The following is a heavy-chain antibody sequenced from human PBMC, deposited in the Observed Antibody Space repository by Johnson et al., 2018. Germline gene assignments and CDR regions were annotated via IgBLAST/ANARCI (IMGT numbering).Heavy chain of an antibody. Sequence: VQLVQSGGGLVQPGGSLRLSCGASGFTFSHYWMSWVRQAPGKGLEWVANIKKDGSDKYYLGSVKGRFTVSRDNAKNSLYLHMNSLTAEDTAVYYCARIQGGSYTGAAFYYGMDVWGQGTTVTVSS. CDR2: IKKDGSDK. V-gene: IGHV3-7*01. D-gene: IGHD5-12*01. CDR1: GFTFSHYW. J-gene: IGHJ6*02. CDR3: ARIQGGSYTGAAFYYGMDV.